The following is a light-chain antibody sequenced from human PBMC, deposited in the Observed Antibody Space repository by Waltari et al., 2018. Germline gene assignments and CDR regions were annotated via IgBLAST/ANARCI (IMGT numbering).Light chain of an antibody. J-gene: IGKJ2*01. V-gene: IGKV3-20*01. Sequence: ELVLTQSPGTLSFSPGERATFSCRASQSVRNNYLAWYQQKPGQAPSLLIYGASSRATGIPDRFSGSGSGTDFTLTISRLEPEDFAVYYCQQYGSTSYTFGQGTKLEIK. CDR3: QQYGSTSYT. CDR1: QSVRNNY. CDR2: GAS.